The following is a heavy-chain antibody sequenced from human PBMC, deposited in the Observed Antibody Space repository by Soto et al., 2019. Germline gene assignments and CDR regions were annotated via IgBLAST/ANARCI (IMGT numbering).Heavy chain of an antibody. V-gene: IGHV3-7*01. Sequence: GGSLRLSCTASRFTFSNYWMSWVRQAPGKGLEWVANIKQDGSETYYVDSLRGRFTISRDNAKNSVYLQMNSLRVDDTAVYFSAGENVAVPAYFWGQGTLVTVSS. CDR2: IKQDGSET. D-gene: IGHD6-19*01. CDR1: RFTFSNYW. J-gene: IGHJ4*02. CDR3: AGENVAVPAYF.